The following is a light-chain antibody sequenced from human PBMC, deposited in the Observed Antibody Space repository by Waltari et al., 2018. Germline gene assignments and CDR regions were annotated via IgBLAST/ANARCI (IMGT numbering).Light chain of an antibody. CDR3: QETYSSPPST. CDR2: SAS. Sequence: IQVTQSPSSLSAAVGDRVPIPCRASQSIGNYLNWYQQKPGKAPKLLIYSASSLQSGVPSRFSGSGSGTDFTLTITSLQPEDFAIYYCQETYSSPPSTFGQGTKVESK. V-gene: IGKV1-39*01. J-gene: IGKJ1*01. CDR1: QSIGNY.